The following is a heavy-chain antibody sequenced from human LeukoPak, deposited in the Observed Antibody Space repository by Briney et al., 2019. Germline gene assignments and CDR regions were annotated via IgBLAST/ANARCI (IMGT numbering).Heavy chain of an antibody. Sequence: GESLKISCKGSGYNLTDYWIGWVRQMPGKGLEWMGLIYPGDSDTRYSPSFQGQVTISADKSISTAYLQWSSLKTSDTAMYYCARRYYDSSGYSRHFDYWGQETLVTVSS. CDR3: ARRYYDSSGYSRHFDY. J-gene: IGHJ4*02. V-gene: IGHV5-51*01. CDR1: GYNLTDYW. D-gene: IGHD3-22*01. CDR2: IYPGDSDT.